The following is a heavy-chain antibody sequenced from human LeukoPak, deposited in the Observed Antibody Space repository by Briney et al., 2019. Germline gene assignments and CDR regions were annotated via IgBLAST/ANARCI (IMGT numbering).Heavy chain of an antibody. CDR2: IYSGGHT. D-gene: IGHD5-24*01. CDR1: GFIVSSNY. CDR3: ARSTRDGYNHYHYYYMDV. Sequence: GGSLRLSCAASGFIVSSNYMNWVRQAPGKGLEWVSVIYSGGHTYYIDSVKGRFTISRDISNNTLYLHMNSLRPDDTAVYYCARSTRDGYNHYHYYYMDVWGKGTTVTVSS. J-gene: IGHJ6*03. V-gene: IGHV3-53*01.